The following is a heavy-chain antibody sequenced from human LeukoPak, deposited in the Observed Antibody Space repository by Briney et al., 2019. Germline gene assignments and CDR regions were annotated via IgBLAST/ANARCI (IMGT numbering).Heavy chain of an antibody. CDR1: GYTSTSYG. V-gene: IGHV1-18*01. Sequence: ASVKVSCKASGYTSTSYGISWVRQAPGQGLEWMGWISAYNGNTDYAQKLQGRVTMTTDTSTSTAYMELRSLRSDDTAVYYCARVPHCSGGSCYGHFDYWGQGTLVTVSS. D-gene: IGHD2-15*01. CDR2: ISAYNGNT. J-gene: IGHJ4*02. CDR3: ARVPHCSGGSCYGHFDY.